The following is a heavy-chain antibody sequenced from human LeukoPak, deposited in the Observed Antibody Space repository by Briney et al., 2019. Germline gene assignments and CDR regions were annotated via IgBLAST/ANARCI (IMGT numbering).Heavy chain of an antibody. CDR2: IRSKAYGGTT. D-gene: IGHD2-15*01. V-gene: IGHV3-49*04. J-gene: IGHJ3*02. Sequence: GSLRLSCTASGFTFGDYAMSWVRQAPGKGLEWVGFIRSKAYGGTTEYAASVKGRFTISRDDSKSIAYLQMNSLKTEDTAVYYCTRVLRPAPKTLHKYCSGGSCYDRDAFNIWGQGTMVTVSS. CDR1: GFTFGDYA. CDR3: TRVLRPAPKTLHKYCSGGSCYDRDAFNI.